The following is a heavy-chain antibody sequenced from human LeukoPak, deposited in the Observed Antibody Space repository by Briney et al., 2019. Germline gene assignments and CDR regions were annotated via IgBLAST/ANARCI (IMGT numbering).Heavy chain of an antibody. J-gene: IGHJ6*04. D-gene: IGHD5-18*01. V-gene: IGHV3-11*06. Sequence: SLXXSCAASGFTFSDYYMSWVRQAPGKGVEWVSYISSRRSYRNYADAVRGRFTISRENAKNSLYLQMNSLRAEDTAVYYCARGEDTAMVVFGGYGMGVWGKGTTVTVSS. CDR2: ISSRRSYR. CDR1: GFTFSDYY. CDR3: ARGEDTAMVVFGGYGMGV.